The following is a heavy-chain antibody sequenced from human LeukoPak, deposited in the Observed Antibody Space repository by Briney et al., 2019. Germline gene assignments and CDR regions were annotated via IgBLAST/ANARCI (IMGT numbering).Heavy chain of an antibody. CDR1: GFIFSSYW. J-gene: IGHJ6*03. D-gene: IGHD5-18*01. CDR3: ARGSYSYGAYYYYYMDV. Sequence: GGSLRLSCAASGFIFSSYWMHWVRQAPGKGLVWVSRITSDGSSTRYADSVKGRFTISRDNAKNTLYLQMNSLRAEDTAVYYCARGSYSYGAYYYYYMDVWGKGTTVTVSS. V-gene: IGHV3-74*01. CDR2: ITSDGSST.